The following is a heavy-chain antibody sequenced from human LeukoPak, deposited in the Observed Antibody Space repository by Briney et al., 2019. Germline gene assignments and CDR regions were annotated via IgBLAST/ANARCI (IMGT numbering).Heavy chain of an antibody. D-gene: IGHD6-19*01. V-gene: IGHV1-2*06. CDR1: GYTFIDYY. J-gene: IGHJ4*02. Sequence: GASVKVSCKASGYTFIDYYIHWVRQAPGQGLEWMGRINPNSGGTSYAQKFQDRDTMTRDASISTAYMELSRLRSDDTAVYYCARDLAGYSSGWYYFDYWGQGTLVTVSS. CDR3: ARDLAGYSSGWYYFDY. CDR2: INPNSGGT.